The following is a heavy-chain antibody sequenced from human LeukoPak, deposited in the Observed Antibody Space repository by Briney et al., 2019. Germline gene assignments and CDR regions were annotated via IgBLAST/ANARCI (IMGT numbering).Heavy chain of an antibody. CDR1: GGSISSYY. Sequence: SETLSLTCTVSGGSISSYYWSWIRQPPGKGLEWIGYIYYSGSTNYNPSLKSRVTISVDTSKNQFSLKLSSVTAADTAVYYCARDVTATGCGMDVWGQGTTVTVSS. CDR2: IYYSGST. J-gene: IGHJ6*02. D-gene: IGHD4-17*01. V-gene: IGHV4-59*01. CDR3: ARDVTATGCGMDV.